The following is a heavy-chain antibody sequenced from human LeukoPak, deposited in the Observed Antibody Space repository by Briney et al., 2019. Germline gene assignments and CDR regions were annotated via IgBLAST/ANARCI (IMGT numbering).Heavy chain of an antibody. V-gene: IGHV1-24*01. CDR1: GYTVTEIS. CDR3: ATDRTGTYYYGMDV. CDR2: FAPEDDES. J-gene: IGHJ6*02. D-gene: IGHD1/OR15-1a*01. Sequence: ASVKVSCKVSGYTVTEISMHWVRQAPGKELEWMGAFAPEDDESIYSQKFRGRLIMTEDTSTDTAYMELKSLTSDDTAVYFCATDRTGTYYYGMDVWGQGTTVTVSS.